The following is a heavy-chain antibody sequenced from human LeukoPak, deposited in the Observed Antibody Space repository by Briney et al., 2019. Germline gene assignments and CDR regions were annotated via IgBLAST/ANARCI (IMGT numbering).Heavy chain of an antibody. CDR2: INHSGST. D-gene: IGHD2-2*01. V-gene: IGHV4-34*01. CDR3: ARGRNLGYCSSPSCRTNWFNP. J-gene: IGHJ5*02. Sequence: SETLSLTCAVYGGSFSGYYWSWIRQPPGKGLEWIGEINHSGSTNYNPSLKSRVTISVDTSKNQFSLKLSSVTAADTAVYYCARGRNLGYCSSPSCRTNWFNPWGQGTLVTVSS. CDR1: GGSFSGYY.